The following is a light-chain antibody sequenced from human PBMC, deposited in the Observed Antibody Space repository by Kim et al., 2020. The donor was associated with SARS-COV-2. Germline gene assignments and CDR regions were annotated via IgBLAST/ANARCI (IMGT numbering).Light chain of an antibody. CDR2: DAS. CDR3: QQHKTYPLT. J-gene: IGKJ4*01. Sequence: SASVGDRVTVTCRASQSITTCLAWYRQRPGKAPELLIYDASSLQSGVPSRFTGSGSGTEFTLTISSLQPDDFATYYCQQHKTYPLTFGGGTKLEIK. V-gene: IGKV1-5*01. CDR1: QSITTC.